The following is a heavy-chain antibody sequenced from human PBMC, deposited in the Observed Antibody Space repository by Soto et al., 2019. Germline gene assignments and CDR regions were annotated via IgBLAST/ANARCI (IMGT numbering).Heavy chain of an antibody. V-gene: IGHV1-18*01. CDR1: GYTFTSYG. CDR2: ISAYNGNT. Sequence: ASVKVSCKASGYTFTSYGISWVRQAPGQGLEWMGWISAYNGNTNYAQKLQGRVTMTTDTSTSTAYMELRSLRSDDTAVYYWAVNWFSRERLRMGGYWGQGTLVTVSS. J-gene: IGHJ4*02. CDR3: AVNWFSRERLRMGGY. D-gene: IGHD1-1*01.